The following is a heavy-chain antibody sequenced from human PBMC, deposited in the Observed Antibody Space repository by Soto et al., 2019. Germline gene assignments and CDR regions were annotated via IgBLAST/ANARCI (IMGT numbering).Heavy chain of an antibody. J-gene: IGHJ3*02. CDR1: GYTFTGYY. CDR3: ARDIGIAAAGTGAFDI. CDR2: INPNSGGT. D-gene: IGHD6-13*01. Sequence: ASVKVSCKASGYTFTGYYMHWVRQAPGQGLEWMGWINPNSGGTNYAQKFQGWVTMTRDTSISTAYMELSRLRSDDTAVYYWARDIGIAAAGTGAFDIWGQGTMVTVSS. V-gene: IGHV1-2*04.